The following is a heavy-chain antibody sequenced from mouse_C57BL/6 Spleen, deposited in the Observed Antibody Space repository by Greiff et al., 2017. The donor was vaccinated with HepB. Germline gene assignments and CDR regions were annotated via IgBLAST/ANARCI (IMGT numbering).Heavy chain of an antibody. CDR1: GFNIKDYY. J-gene: IGHJ1*03. CDR2: IDPEDGDT. V-gene: IGHV14-1*01. Sequence: VQLQQSGAELVRPGASVKLSCTASGFNIKDYYMHWVKQRPEQGLEWIGRIDPEDGDTEYAPKFQGKATMTADTSSNIAYLQLSSLTSEDTAVYYCTSDGYPYFDVWGTGTTVTVSS. CDR3: TSDGYPYFDV. D-gene: IGHD2-3*01.